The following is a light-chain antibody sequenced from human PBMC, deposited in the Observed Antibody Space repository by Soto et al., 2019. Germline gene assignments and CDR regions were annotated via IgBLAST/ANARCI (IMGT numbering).Light chain of an antibody. CDR1: QSVSSSY. CDR3: QQYGSSQGLT. Sequence: EIVLTQSPGTLSLSPGERATLSCRASQSVSSSYLAWYQQKPGQAPRLLIYGASSRSTGIPDRFSGSGSGTDFTFTISTLEPEDFAVYYCQQYGSSQGLTFGPGTKVDIK. V-gene: IGKV3-20*01. J-gene: IGKJ3*01. CDR2: GAS.